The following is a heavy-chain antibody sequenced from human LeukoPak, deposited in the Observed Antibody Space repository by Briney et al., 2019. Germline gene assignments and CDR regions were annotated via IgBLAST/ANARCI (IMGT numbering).Heavy chain of an antibody. Sequence: ASVKVSCKASGYTFTDYYMHWVRQAPGQGLEWMGWINPHSGGTNYAQKFQGRVTMTRDTSISTVYMEVSRLRSDDTAVYYCARSLGTYYYDISGFVYFQQWGQGTLVTVSS. D-gene: IGHD3-22*01. V-gene: IGHV1-2*02. CDR3: ARSLGTYYYDISGFVYFQQ. J-gene: IGHJ1*01. CDR2: INPHSGGT. CDR1: GYTFTDYY.